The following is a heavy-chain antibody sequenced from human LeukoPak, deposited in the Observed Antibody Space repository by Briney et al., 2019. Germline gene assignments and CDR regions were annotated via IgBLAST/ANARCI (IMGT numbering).Heavy chain of an antibody. Sequence: PGGSLRLSCAASGFTFKNAWMSWVRQAPGKGLEWVANINQDGSETYYVDSVKGRFTISRDNAKNSLFLQMNSLRAEDTAVYYCARDGIRFLEWLRAYYFDHWGQGTLVTVSS. D-gene: IGHD3-3*01. J-gene: IGHJ4*02. V-gene: IGHV3-7*05. CDR2: INQDGSET. CDR3: ARDGIRFLEWLRAYYFDH. CDR1: GFTFKNAW.